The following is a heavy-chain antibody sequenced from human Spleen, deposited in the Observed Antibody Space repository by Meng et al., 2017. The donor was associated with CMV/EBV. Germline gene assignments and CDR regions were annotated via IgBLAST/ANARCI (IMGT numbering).Heavy chain of an antibody. D-gene: IGHD6-13*01. CDR1: GFSFDDYT. CDR3: AKDGQQLAHFEY. J-gene: IGHJ4*02. V-gene: IGHV3-43*01. CDR2: ISWNGDSA. Sequence: GESLKISCGASGFSFDDYTMHWVRRVPGKGLEWVSLISWNGDSAFYADSVKGRFTVSRDNSKNSLYLEMNSLRAEDTAFYHCAKDGQQLAHFEYWGPGTLVTVSS.